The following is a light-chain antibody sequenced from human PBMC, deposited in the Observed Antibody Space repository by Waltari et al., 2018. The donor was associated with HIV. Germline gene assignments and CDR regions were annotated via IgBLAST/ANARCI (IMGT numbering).Light chain of an antibody. Sequence: SYEVTQPPSVSVSPGQTATITCSGDALPKQFAYWYQQKPGQAPTLVIYKDTERTSGFPELCSGSSSGTIVTLTISGVQAEDEADYYCQSGDSSGTYWVFGGGTKLTV. CDR1: ALPKQF. CDR2: KDT. CDR3: QSGDSSGTYWV. J-gene: IGLJ3*02. V-gene: IGLV3-25*03.